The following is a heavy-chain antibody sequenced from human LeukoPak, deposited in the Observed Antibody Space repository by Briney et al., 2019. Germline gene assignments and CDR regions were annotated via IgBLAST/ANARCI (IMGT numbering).Heavy chain of an antibody. D-gene: IGHD6-25*01. CDR1: GFTFSSYE. V-gene: IGHV3-48*03. CDR2: ISSSGSTI. J-gene: IGHJ4*02. CDR3: ARDRGWRLLDY. Sequence: PGGSLGLSCAASGFTFSSYEMNWVRQAPGKGLEWVSYISSSGSTIYYADSVKGRFTISRDNAKNSLYLQMNSLRAEDTAVYYCARDRGWRLLDYWGQGTLVTVSS.